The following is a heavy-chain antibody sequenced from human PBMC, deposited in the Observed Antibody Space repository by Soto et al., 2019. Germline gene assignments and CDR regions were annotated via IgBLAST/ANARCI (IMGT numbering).Heavy chain of an antibody. CDR2: IIPIFGTP. V-gene: IGHV1-69*01. Sequence: QVQLVQSGAEVKKPGSSVKVSCKASGGIFSTYAISWLRQAPGQGLEWMGGIIPIFGTPNYAQRFQGRVTITADEDTSTAYMELSRLRSEDTAVYYGARDRDDYGSGNYYNRIDFWGQGTLVTVSS. CDR1: GGIFSTYA. CDR3: ARDRDDYGSGNYYNRIDF. D-gene: IGHD3-10*01. J-gene: IGHJ4*02.